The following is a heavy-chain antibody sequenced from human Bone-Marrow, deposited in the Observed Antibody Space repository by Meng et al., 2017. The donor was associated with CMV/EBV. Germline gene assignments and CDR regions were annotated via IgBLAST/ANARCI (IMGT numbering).Heavy chain of an antibody. Sequence: ASVKVSCKASGYTFTSYGISWVRQAPGQGLEWMGWISAYNGNTNYAQKLQGRVTMTTDTSTSTAYMELRSLRSDDTAVYYCARRLSANYYYYGMDVWGQGTTVTVSS. V-gene: IGHV1-18*01. J-gene: IGHJ6*02. CDR2: ISAYNGNT. D-gene: IGHD3-16*01. CDR3: ARRLSANYYYYGMDV. CDR1: GYTFTSYG.